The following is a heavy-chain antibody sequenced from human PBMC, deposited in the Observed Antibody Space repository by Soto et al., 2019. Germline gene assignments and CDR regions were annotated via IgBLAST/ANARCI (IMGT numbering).Heavy chain of an antibody. Sequence: QVHLQQWGAGLLEPSETLSLTCAVSGVSFDGFLWTWIRQSPGKGLEWIVEISRAGGSNYNPSLNGRVTISLDTSKDQFSLRLRSVTALDTAVYYCAIVLLWFWAGDYWGQGNPVTVSS. CDR1: GVSFDGFL. J-gene: IGHJ4*02. D-gene: IGHD3-10*01. CDR3: AIVLLWFWAGDY. V-gene: IGHV4-34*01. CDR2: ISRAGGS.